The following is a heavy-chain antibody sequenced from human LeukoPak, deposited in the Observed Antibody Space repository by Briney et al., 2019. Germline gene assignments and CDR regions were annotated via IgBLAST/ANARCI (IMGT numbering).Heavy chain of an antibody. CDR3: ARRRIVGATRGYYFDY. CDR1: GFTFSSYS. J-gene: IGHJ4*02. CDR2: ISSSSSYI. V-gene: IGHV3-21*01. D-gene: IGHD1-26*01. Sequence: GGSLRLSCAASGFTFSSYSTNWVRQAPGKGLEWVSSISSSSSYIYYADSVKGRFTISRDNAKNSLYLQMNSLRAEDTAVYYCARRRIVGATRGYYFDYWGQGTPVTVSS.